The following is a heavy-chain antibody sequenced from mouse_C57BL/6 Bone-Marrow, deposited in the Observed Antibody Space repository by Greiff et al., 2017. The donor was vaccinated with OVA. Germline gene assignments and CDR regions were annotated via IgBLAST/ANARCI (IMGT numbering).Heavy chain of an antibody. V-gene: IGHV1-42*01. CDR2: INPSTGGT. CDR1: GYSFTGYY. Sequence: EVQLQQSGPELVKPGASVKISCKASGYSFTGYYMNWVKQSPEKSLEWIGEINPSTGGTTYNQKFKAKATLTVDKSSSTAYMQLKSLTSEDSAVFYCARSPPCPYYAMDYWGQGTSVTVSS. CDR3: ARSPPCPYYAMDY. J-gene: IGHJ4*01.